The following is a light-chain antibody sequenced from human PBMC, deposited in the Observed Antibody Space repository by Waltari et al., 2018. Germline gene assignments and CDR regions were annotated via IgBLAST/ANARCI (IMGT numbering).Light chain of an antibody. J-gene: IGKJ4*01. V-gene: IGKV1-9*01. Sequence: DIQLTQSPSFLSASVGDRVPITCRASQNIFRSLAWYQQNPGKAPKLLIRDASTLQSGVPSRFSGSGSGTEFTLTISNLQPADFATYYCQQLYSFSTFGGGTKVDLK. CDR1: QNIFRS. CDR3: QQLYSFST. CDR2: DAS.